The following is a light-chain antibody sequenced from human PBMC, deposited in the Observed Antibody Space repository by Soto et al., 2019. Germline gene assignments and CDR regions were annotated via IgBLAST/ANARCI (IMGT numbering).Light chain of an antibody. CDR2: EVS. Sequence: QSALTQPASVSGSPGQSITISCTGTSSDVGGYNYVSWYQQHPGKAPKLMIYEVSNRPSGVSNRFSGSKSGNTASLTISGLQAEEEADYYCSSYTSSSTQGFGGGTQMTVL. CDR3: SSYTSSSTQG. V-gene: IGLV2-14*01. J-gene: IGLJ3*02. CDR1: SSDVGGYNY.